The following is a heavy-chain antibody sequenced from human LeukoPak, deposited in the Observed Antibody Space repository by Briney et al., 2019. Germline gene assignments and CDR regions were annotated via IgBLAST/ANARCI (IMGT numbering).Heavy chain of an antibody. J-gene: IGHJ3*02. V-gene: IGHV1-2*02. Sequence: ASVKVSCKASGYTFTGYYMHWVRQAPGQGLEWMGWINPNSGGTNYTQKFQGRVTMTRDTSISTAYMELSSLTPEDTAVFYCAADGPADLFDGSEDPPRDAFEIWGQGTMVTVSS. D-gene: IGHD3-22*01. CDR3: AADGPADLFDGSEDPPRDAFEI. CDR2: INPNSGGT. CDR1: GYTFTGYY.